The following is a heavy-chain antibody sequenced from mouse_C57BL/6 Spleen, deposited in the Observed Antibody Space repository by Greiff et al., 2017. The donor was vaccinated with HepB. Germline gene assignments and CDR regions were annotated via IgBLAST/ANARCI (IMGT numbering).Heavy chain of an antibody. D-gene: IGHD2-1*01. CDR1: GFTFSSYG. Sequence: EVQLVESGGDLVKPGGSPKLSCAASGFTFSSYGMSWVRQTPDKRLEWVATISSGGSYTYYPDSVKGRFTISRDNAKNSLYLQMSSLKSEDTAMYYCARRRGGNYVYFDYWGQGTTLTVSS. CDR3: ARRRGGNYVYFDY. V-gene: IGHV5-6*01. CDR2: ISSGGSYT. J-gene: IGHJ2*01.